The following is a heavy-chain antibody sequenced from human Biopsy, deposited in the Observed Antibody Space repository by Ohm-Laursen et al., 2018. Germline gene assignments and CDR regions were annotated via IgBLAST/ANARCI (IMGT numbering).Heavy chain of an antibody. CDR3: ARATNSTGWPYYYFYGMDV. J-gene: IGHJ6*02. V-gene: IGHV4-61*01. CDR1: GGSVSSGLHY. CDR2: IHYTGST. D-gene: IGHD2/OR15-2a*01. Sequence: SETLSLTCTVSGGSVSSGLHYWSWLRQPPGKGLEWIGYIHYTGSTNYNPSLNSRVTISVDTSTKEFSLRLNSVTAADTAVYYCARATNSTGWPYYYFYGMDVWGQGTTVTVSS.